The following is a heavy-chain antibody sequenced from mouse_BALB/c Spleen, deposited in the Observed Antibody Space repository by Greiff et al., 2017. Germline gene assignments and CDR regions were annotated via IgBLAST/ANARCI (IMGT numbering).Heavy chain of an antibody. D-gene: IGHD2-14*01. CDR3: ARPHRYDYAMDY. Sequence: QVHVKQSGPGLVQPSQSLSITCTVSGFSLTSYGVHWVRQSPGKGLEWLGVIWSGGSTDYNAAFISRLSISKDNSKSQVFFKMNSLQADDTAIYYCARPHRYDYAMDYWGQGTSVTVSS. CDR1: GFSLTSYG. CDR2: IWSGGST. J-gene: IGHJ4*01. V-gene: IGHV2-4-1*01.